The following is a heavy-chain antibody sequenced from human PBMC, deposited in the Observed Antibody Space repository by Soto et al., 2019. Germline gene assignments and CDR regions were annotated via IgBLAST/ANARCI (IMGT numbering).Heavy chain of an antibody. CDR2: FDPEDGET. J-gene: IGHJ4*02. CDR3: ATAIVSAYYDFWSGSIDY. D-gene: IGHD3-3*01. CDR1: GYTLTELS. Sequence: ASVKVSCKVSGYTLTELSMHWVRQAPGKGLEWMGGFDPEDGETIYAPKFQGRVTMTEDTSTDTAYMELSSLRSEDTAVYYCATAIVSAYYDFWSGSIDYWGQGTLVTVSS. V-gene: IGHV1-24*01.